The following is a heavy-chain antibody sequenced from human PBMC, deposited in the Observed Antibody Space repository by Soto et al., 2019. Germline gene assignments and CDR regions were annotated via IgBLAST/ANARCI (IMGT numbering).Heavy chain of an antibody. CDR3: ARGVAPRDEDYDILTGYYAPPYYFDY. CDR2: ISAYNGNT. Sequence: QVQLVQSGAEVKKPGASVKVSCKASGYTFTSYGISWVRQAPGQGLEWMGWISAYNGNTNYAQKLQGRVTMTTDTYTSTGYMELRSLRSDDTAVYYCARGVAPRDEDYDILTGYYAPPYYFDYWGQGTLVTVSS. V-gene: IGHV1-18*01. CDR1: GYTFTSYG. D-gene: IGHD3-9*01. J-gene: IGHJ4*02.